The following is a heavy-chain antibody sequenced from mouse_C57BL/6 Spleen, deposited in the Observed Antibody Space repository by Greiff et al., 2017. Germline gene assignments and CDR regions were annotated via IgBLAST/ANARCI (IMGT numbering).Heavy chain of an antibody. J-gene: IGHJ2*01. Sequence: LQESGAELVKPGASVKMSCKASGYTFTTYPIEWMKQNHGKSLEWIGNFHPYNDDTKYNEKFKGKATLTVEKSSSTVYLELSRLTSDDSAVYYCARSYYYYGSPYFDYWGQGTTLTVSS. V-gene: IGHV1-47*01. CDR1: GYTFTTYP. CDR2: FHPYNDDT. D-gene: IGHD1-1*01. CDR3: ARSYYYYGSPYFDY.